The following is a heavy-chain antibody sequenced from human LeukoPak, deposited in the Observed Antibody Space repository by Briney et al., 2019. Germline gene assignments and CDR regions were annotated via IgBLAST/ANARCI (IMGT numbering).Heavy chain of an antibody. V-gene: IGHV4-4*07. CDR2: IYTSGST. CDR3: ARDTGNYVWGSYRLYYFDY. D-gene: IGHD3-16*02. Sequence: SETLSLTCTVSGGSISSYYWSWIRQPAGKGLEWIGRIYTSGSTNYNPSLKSRVTMSVDTSKNQFSLKPSSVTAADTAVYYCARDTGNYVWGSYRLYYFDYWGQGTLVTVSS. CDR1: GGSISSYY. J-gene: IGHJ4*02.